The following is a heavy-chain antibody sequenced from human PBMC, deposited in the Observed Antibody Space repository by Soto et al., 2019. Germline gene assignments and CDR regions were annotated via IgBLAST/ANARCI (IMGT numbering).Heavy chain of an antibody. Sequence: QVQLVESGGGVVQPGRSLRLSCAASGFTFSSYGMHWVRQAPGKGLEWVAVIWYDGSNKYYADSVKGRFTISRDNSKNTLYLQMNSLRAEDTAVYYCARDRRYYDSSGHFDYWGQGNLVTVSS. CDR2: IWYDGSNK. J-gene: IGHJ4*02. CDR3: ARDRRYYDSSGHFDY. D-gene: IGHD3-22*01. CDR1: GFTFSSYG. V-gene: IGHV3-33*01.